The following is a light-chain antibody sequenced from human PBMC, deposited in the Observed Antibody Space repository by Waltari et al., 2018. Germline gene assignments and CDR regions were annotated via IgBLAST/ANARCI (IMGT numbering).Light chain of an antibody. CDR2: EAS. CDR1: QSVSNF. V-gene: IGKV3-11*01. J-gene: IGKJ4*01. CDR3: QQRANWPPLT. Sequence: EIVLTLFPATLSLSPGERATLPCRASQSVSNFLAWYQQRPGQAPRLLIYEASKRATGIPARFSGSGSGTDFTLTISSLEPEDFAVYYCQQRANWPPLTFGGGTKVEIK.